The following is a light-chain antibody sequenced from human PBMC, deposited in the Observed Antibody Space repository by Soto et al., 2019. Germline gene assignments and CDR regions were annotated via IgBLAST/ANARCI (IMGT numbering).Light chain of an antibody. J-gene: IGKJ2*01. CDR2: GAS. CDR1: QTVSSF. V-gene: IGKV3-20*01. Sequence: EIVLTQSPGTLSLSPGERATLSCRASQTVSSFLAWYQQKPGQAPRLLIYGASSRATGIPDRFSGSGSGTDFTLTISRLEPEDFAVYYCQQYGSSRRTFGQGTKLEIK. CDR3: QQYGSSRRT.